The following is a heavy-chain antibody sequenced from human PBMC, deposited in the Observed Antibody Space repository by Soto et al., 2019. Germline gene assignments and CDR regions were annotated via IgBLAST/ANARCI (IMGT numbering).Heavy chain of an antibody. CDR1: GFTFSSYA. CDR3: AKESEAGITIFGVVINNWFDP. Sequence: EVQLLESGGGLVQPGGSLRLSCAASGFTFSSYAMSWVRQAPGKGLEWVSAISGSGGSTYYADSVKGRFTISRDNSKNTLYLQMNSLRAEDTDVYYCAKESEAGITIFGVVINNWFDPWGQGTLVTVSS. J-gene: IGHJ5*02. V-gene: IGHV3-23*01. D-gene: IGHD3-3*01. CDR2: ISGSGGST.